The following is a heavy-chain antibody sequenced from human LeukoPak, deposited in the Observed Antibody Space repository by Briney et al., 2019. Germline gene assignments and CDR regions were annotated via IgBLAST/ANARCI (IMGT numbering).Heavy chain of an antibody. CDR1: GGSISSGNYY. J-gene: IGHJ6*03. V-gene: IGHV4-61*02. Sequence: PSETLSLTCTVSGGSISSGNYYWNWIRQPAGKGLEWIGRIYTSGSTNYNPSLKSRVTMSVDTSKNQFSLKLSSVTAADTAVYYCARDGGYSGYEYYYYYYMDVWGKGTTVTVSS. D-gene: IGHD5-12*01. CDR2: IYTSGST. CDR3: ARDGGYSGYEYYYYYYMDV.